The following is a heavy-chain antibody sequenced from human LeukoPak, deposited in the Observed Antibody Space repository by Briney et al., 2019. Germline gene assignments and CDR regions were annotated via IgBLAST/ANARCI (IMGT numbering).Heavy chain of an antibody. D-gene: IGHD2-21*02. J-gene: IGHJ4*02. CDR3: ARGSDAYCGGDCYSLGY. CDR1: GFTFSSYW. V-gene: IGHV3-7*03. CDR2: IKQDGSEK. Sequence: GGSLRLSCAASGFTFSSYWMSWVRQAPGKGLEWVANIKQDGSEKYYVDSVKGRFTVSRDNAKSLLYLQMNSLRAEDTAIYYCARGSDAYCGGDCYSLGYWGQGTLVTVSS.